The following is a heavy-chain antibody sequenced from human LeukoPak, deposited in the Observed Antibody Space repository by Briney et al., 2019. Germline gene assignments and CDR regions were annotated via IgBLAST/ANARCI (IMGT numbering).Heavy chain of an antibody. V-gene: IGHV1-8*01. CDR2: MNPNSGNT. D-gene: IGHD1-26*01. J-gene: IGHJ4*02. CDR1: GYTFTSYD. CDR3: ARSRSIVGAFFDY. Sequence: ASVKVSCKASGYTFTSYDINWVRQATGQGLEWMGWMNPNSGNTGYAQKFQGRVTMTRNTSISTAYMELSSLRSEDTAVYYCARSRSIVGAFFDYWGQGTLVTVSS.